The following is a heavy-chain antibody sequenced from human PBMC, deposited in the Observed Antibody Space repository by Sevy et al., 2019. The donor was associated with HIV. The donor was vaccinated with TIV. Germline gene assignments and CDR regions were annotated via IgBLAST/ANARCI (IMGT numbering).Heavy chain of an antibody. V-gene: IGHV3-23*01. Sequence: GGSLRLSCAASGFAFYDYSMSWIRQAPGKGLEWVATLSFGCGKINYADSVEGRFTISRDNSKNSFYQQMDNLRVEDTALYYCAREGCTRPHDYWGQGTRVTVSS. J-gene: IGHJ4*02. D-gene: IGHD2-8*01. CDR1: GFAFYDYS. CDR3: AREGCTRPHDY. CDR2: LSFGCGKI.